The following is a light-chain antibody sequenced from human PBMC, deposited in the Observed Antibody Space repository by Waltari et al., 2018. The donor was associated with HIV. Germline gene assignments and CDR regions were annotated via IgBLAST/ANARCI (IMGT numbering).Light chain of an antibody. Sequence: DIQMTQSPSTLSASVGDRVTITCRASQSISRWVAWYQQKPGKAPKLLIHKASTLESGVPARFSVSRSWTEFTRTISSLEPDDFATYYFQQHNSYGSFGQGTKLESK. CDR2: KAS. V-gene: IGKV1-5*03. J-gene: IGKJ2*04. CDR1: QSISRW. CDR3: QQHNSYGS.